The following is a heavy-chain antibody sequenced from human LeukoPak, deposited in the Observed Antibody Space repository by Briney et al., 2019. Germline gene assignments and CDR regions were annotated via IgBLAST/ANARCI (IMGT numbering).Heavy chain of an antibody. CDR1: GYTFTGYY. Sequence: GASVKVSCKASGYTFTGYYMHWVRQAPGQGLEWMGWINPNSGGTNYAQNFQGRVTMTRDTSISTAYMELSRLRSDDTAVYYCARAVVGATSSFDYWGQGTLVTVSS. V-gene: IGHV1-2*02. CDR3: ARAVVGATSSFDY. J-gene: IGHJ4*02. CDR2: INPNSGGT. D-gene: IGHD1-26*01.